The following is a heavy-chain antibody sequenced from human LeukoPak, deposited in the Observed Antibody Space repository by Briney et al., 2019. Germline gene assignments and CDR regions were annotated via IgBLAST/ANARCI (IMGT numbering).Heavy chain of an antibody. CDR1: GYTFTGYY. J-gene: IGHJ3*02. V-gene: IGHV1-2*02. Sequence: ASVKVSCKASGYTFTGYYMHWVRQAPGQGLEWMGWINPNSGGTNYAQKFQGRVTMTRDTSISTAYMELSRLRSDDTAVYYCARGEVNYYGSRGAFDIWGQGTMVTVSS. CDR3: ARGEVNYYGSRGAFDI. D-gene: IGHD3-10*01. CDR2: INPNSGGT.